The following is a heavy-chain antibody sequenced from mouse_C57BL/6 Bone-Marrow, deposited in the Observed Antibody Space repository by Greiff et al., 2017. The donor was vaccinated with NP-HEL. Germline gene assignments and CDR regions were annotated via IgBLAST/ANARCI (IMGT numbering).Heavy chain of an antibody. V-gene: IGHV1-69*01. CDR2: IDPSDSYT. CDR1: GYTFTCYW. Sequence: QVQLQQPGAELVMPGASVKLSCKASGYTFTCYWMHWVKQRPGQGLEWIGEIDPSDSYTNYNQKFKGKSTLTVDKSSSTAYMQLSSLTSEDSAVYYCARRDYGAWFAYWGQGTLVTVSA. J-gene: IGHJ3*01. D-gene: IGHD2-4*01. CDR3: ARRDYGAWFAY.